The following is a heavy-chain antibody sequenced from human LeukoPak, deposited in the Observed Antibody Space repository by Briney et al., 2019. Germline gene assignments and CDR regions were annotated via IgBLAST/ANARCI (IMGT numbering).Heavy chain of an antibody. CDR3: ARGGRSSGWYYFDY. Sequence: ASVKVSCKASGGTFSSYAISWVRQAPGQGLEWMGGIIPIFGTANYAQKFQGRVTITTDESTSTAYMELSRLRSDDTAVYYCARGGRSSGWYYFDYWGQGTLVTVSS. D-gene: IGHD6-19*01. V-gene: IGHV1-69*05. CDR2: IIPIFGTA. J-gene: IGHJ4*02. CDR1: GGTFSSYA.